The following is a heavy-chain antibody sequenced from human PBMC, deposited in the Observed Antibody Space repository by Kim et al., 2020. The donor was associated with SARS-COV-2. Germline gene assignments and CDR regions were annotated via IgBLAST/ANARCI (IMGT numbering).Heavy chain of an antibody. Sequence: GGSLRLSCAASGFTFSSYSMNWVRQAPGKGLEWVSSISSSSSYIYYADSVKGRFTISRDNAKNSLYLQMNSLRAEDTAVYYCARHQEPSGSGPKPWGQGTLVTVSS. D-gene: IGHD1-26*01. CDR1: GFTFSSYS. V-gene: IGHV3-21*01. CDR3: ARHQEPSGSGPKP. J-gene: IGHJ4*02. CDR2: ISSSSSYI.